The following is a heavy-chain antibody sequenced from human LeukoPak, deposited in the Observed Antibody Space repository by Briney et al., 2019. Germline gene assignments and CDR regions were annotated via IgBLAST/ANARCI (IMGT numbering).Heavy chain of an antibody. CDR1: GFTFSNYA. D-gene: IGHD1-1*01. CDR2: ISGSATGT. Sequence: PGGSLRLSCAASGFTFSNYAMTWVRQAPGKGLEWVSTISGSATGTYYADSVKGRFTISSDNSKNTLYLQMNSLRAEDTAIYYCAKSPWERRGGFDYWGQGTLVTLSS. V-gene: IGHV3-23*01. J-gene: IGHJ4*02. CDR3: AKSPWERRGGFDY.